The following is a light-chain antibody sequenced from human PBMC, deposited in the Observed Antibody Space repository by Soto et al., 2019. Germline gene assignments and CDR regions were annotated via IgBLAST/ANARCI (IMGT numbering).Light chain of an antibody. V-gene: IGKV3-11*01. J-gene: IGKJ4*01. CDR3: QQRSTRLT. CDR2: DAS. Sequence: EIVLTQSPATLSLSPGERATLSCRASQSVSSYLAWYQQKTSQAPSLLIYDASTRATGIPTRFSGSGSGTDLTLTISSLEPEDVAVYYCQQRSTRLTFGGGTKVEIK. CDR1: QSVSSY.